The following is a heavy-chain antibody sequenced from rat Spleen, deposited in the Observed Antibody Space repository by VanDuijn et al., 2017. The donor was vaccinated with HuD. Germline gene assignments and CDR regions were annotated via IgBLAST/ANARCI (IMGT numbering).Heavy chain of an antibody. CDR3: ARGTRNYSSYGGFVY. CDR2: ITSDGTNI. Sequence: EVRLVESGGDLVRPGRSLKLSCAASGFTFSDYDMAWVRQAPKKGLEWVAFITSDGTNINYRDSVKGRFTISRDNAKSTLYLQVDSLRSEDTATYYCARGTRNYSSYGGFVYWGQGTLVTVSS. V-gene: IGHV5-7*01. D-gene: IGHD1-2*01. CDR1: GFTFSDYD. J-gene: IGHJ3*01.